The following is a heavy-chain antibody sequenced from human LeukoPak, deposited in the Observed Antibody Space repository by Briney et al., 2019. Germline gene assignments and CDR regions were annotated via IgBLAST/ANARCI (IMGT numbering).Heavy chain of an antibody. CDR1: GGTFSSYA. J-gene: IGHJ4*02. V-gene: IGHV1-69*05. CDR2: IIPIFGTA. D-gene: IGHD5-18*01. CDR3: ARLRGYSYGLREYYFDY. Sequence: SVKVSCKASGGTFSSYAISWVRQAPGQGLEWMGGIIPIFGTANYAQKLQGRVTITTDESTSTAYMELSSLRSEDTAVYYCARLRGYSYGLREYYFDYWSQGTLVTVSS.